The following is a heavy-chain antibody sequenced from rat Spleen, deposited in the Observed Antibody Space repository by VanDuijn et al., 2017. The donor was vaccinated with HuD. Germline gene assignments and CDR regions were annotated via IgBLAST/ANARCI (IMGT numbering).Heavy chain of an antibody. CDR2: IWGNGNS. D-gene: IGHD1-4*01. J-gene: IGHJ2*01. CDR1: GFSLSNYG. V-gene: IGHV2-13*01. Sequence: QVRLKESGPGLVQPSQTLSLTCTVSGFSLSNYGVIWVRQPPGKGLEWMGVIWGNGNSNYNSALKFRLGISRDTSKSQVFLKMNSLQTEDTAIYFCVRERVPGFAFYFDYWGQGVMVTVSS. CDR3: VRERVPGFAFYFDY.